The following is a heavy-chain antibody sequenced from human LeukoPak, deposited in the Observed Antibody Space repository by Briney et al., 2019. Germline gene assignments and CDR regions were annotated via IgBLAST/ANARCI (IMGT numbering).Heavy chain of an antibody. Sequence: ASVKVSCKASGYTFTSYDINWVRQATGQGLEWMGWMNPNSGNTGYAQKFQGRVTMTRNTSISTAYMELSSLRSEDTAVYYCVRRFDDYYYYYGMDVWGQGTTVTVSS. CDR3: VRRFDDYYYYYGMDV. D-gene: IGHD3-10*01. V-gene: IGHV1-8*01. CDR2: MNPNSGNT. CDR1: GYTFTSYD. J-gene: IGHJ6*02.